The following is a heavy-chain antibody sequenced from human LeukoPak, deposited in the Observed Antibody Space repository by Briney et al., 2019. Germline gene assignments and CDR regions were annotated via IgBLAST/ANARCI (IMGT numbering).Heavy chain of an antibody. D-gene: IGHD3-9*01. CDR3: ARARYVNSFYAFDV. V-gene: IGHV4-4*08. CDR2: LSKSGNT. J-gene: IGHJ3*01. Sequence: PETLSLTCTVSGGSISSYYWSWIRLPPGKGLEWIGYLSKSGNTNYSPSLKSRVTIFGDTSKNQFFLKLSSVTAADTAVYYCARARYVNSFYAFDVWGQGTLVTVSS. CDR1: GGSISSYY.